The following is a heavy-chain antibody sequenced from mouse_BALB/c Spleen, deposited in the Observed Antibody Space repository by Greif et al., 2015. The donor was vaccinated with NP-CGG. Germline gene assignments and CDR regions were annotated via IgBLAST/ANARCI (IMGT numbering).Heavy chain of an antibody. CDR3: ARWDWYFDV. CDR1: GFNIKDTY. CDR2: IDPANGNT. V-gene: IGHV14-3*02. Sequence: VLLVESGAELVKPGASVKLSCTASGFNIKDTYMHWVKQRPEQGLEWIGRIDPANGNTKYDPKFQGKATITADTSSNSAYLQLSSLTSEDTAVYYCARWDWYFDVWGAGTTVTVSS. J-gene: IGHJ1*01.